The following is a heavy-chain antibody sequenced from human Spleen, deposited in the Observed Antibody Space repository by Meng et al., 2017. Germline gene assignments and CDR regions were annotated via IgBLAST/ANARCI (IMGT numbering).Heavy chain of an antibody. J-gene: IGHJ4*02. Sequence: GESLKISCAASGFTFSSYEMNWVRQAPGKGLEWVSYISSSGSTIYYADSVKGRFTISRDNAKNSLYLQMNSLRAEDTAVYYCVRPSYGSGSFWGQGTLVTVSS. CDR3: VRPSYGSGSF. D-gene: IGHD3-10*01. CDR1: GFTFSSYE. CDR2: ISSSGSTI. V-gene: IGHV3-48*03.